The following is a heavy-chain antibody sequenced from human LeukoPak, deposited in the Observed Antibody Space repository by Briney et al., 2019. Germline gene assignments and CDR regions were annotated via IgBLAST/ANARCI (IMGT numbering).Heavy chain of an antibody. V-gene: IGHV3-23*01. CDR1: GFAFGSEA. CDR3: AKERYCSSTSCLTHFDY. D-gene: IGHD2-2*01. J-gene: IGHJ4*02. Sequence: GGSLRLSCAVSGFAFGSEAMSWVRQSPARGLEWVASISPGGGTTYYADYVKGRFSISRDNSKNSLFVQMNSLRAEDTAVYFCAKERYCSSTSCLTHFDYWGQGTLVTVSS. CDR2: ISPGGGTT.